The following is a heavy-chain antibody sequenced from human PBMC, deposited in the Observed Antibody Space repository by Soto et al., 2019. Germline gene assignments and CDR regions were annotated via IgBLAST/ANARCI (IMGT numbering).Heavy chain of an antibody. CDR3: ARVYSISLKTTYFDY. CDR2: IYPGDSDT. CDR1: GYSFTSYW. V-gene: IGHV5-51*01. J-gene: IGHJ4*02. Sequence: PGESLKISCKGSGYSFTSYWIGWVRQMPGKGLEWMGIIYPGDSDTRYSPSFQGQVTISADKSISTAYLQWSSLKASDTAMYYCARVYSISLKTTYFDYWGQGTLVTVSS. D-gene: IGHD6-6*01.